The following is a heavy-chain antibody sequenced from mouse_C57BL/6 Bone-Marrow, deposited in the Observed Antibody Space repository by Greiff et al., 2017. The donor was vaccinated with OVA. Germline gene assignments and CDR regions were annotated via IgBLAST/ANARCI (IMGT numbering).Heavy chain of an antibody. CDR3: ASYYGSSRDWYCEV. Sequence: QVQLQQPGAELVKPGASVKMSCKASGYTFTSYWITWVKQRPGQGLEWIGDIYPGSGSTNYNEKFKSKATLTVDTSSSTAYMQLSSLTSEDSAVYYGASYYGSSRDWYCEVWGTGTTVTVSS. CDR1: GYTFTSYW. D-gene: IGHD1-1*01. CDR2: IYPGSGST. V-gene: IGHV1-55*01. J-gene: IGHJ1*03.